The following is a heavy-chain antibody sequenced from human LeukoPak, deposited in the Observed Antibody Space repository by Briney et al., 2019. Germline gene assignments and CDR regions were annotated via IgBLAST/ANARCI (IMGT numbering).Heavy chain of an antibody. V-gene: IGHV4-39*01. CDR3: ARQTGSGLFILP. J-gene: IGHJ4*02. D-gene: IGHD3/OR15-3a*01. Sequence: SETLSLTCTVSGDSISSSSYYWGWIRQPPGKGLEWIGSIYYSGSTYFNPSLKSRVTISEDTSKNQFSLRITSVTAADTAVYYCARQTGSGLFILPGGQGTLVTVSS. CDR1: GDSISSSSYY. CDR2: IYYSGST.